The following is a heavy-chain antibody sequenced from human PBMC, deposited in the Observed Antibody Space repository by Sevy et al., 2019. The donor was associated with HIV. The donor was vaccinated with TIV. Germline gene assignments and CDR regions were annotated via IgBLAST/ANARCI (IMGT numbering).Heavy chain of an antibody. Sequence: SETLSLTCTVSGGSFSTYSWNWIRQSPGKGLEWIGYIYDSGHTNYNPSLKSRVTISVDTSKNQFSLKLNSVTAADTAVYYCAREKGTVTILYAFDIWGQGTRVTVSS. D-gene: IGHD4-17*01. V-gene: IGHV4-59*01. J-gene: IGHJ3*02. CDR1: GGSFSTYS. CDR2: IYDSGHT. CDR3: AREKGTVTILYAFDI.